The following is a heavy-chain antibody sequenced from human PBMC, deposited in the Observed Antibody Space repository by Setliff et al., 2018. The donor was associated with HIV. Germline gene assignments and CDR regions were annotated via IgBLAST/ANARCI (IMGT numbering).Heavy chain of an antibody. CDR3: ARGGSAMVPGRNYWYFDL. CDR2: VYYRGST. CDR1: GGSMSSYY. V-gene: IGHV4-59*01. Sequence: SETLSLTCTVSGGSMSSYYWSWIRQTPGKGLEWIGYVYYRGSTNYNPSLKSRVTISIDTSNNQFSLKLSSVTAVDTAVYFCARGGSAMVPGRNYWYFDLWGRGTLVTVSS. D-gene: IGHD5-18*01. J-gene: IGHJ2*01.